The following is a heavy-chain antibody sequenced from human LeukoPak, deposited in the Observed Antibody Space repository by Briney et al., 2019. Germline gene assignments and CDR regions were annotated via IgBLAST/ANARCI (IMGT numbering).Heavy chain of an antibody. CDR3: ARVVIVRGWFDP. D-gene: IGHD2/OR15-2a*01. CDR2: INLDGSEK. Sequence: GGSLRLSCAASRFTFSNYWMTWVRQAPGKGLEWVASINLDGSEKFYVDSVKGRFTISRDNPKNSLYLQMNSLRAKDTAVYYCARVVIVRGWFDPWGQGTLVTVSS. CDR1: RFTFSNYW. V-gene: IGHV3-7*04. J-gene: IGHJ5*02.